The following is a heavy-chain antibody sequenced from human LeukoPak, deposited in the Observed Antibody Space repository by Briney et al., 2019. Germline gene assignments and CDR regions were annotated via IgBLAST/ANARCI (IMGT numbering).Heavy chain of an antibody. CDR3: AREGGYDASDI. D-gene: IGHD5-12*01. Sequence: GGSLRLSCAASGFTFSGYWVHWVRQAPGKGLVWVSRINSDGSSTNYADSVKGRFTISRDNAKNTLYLQMNSLRAEDTAVYYCAREGGYDASDIWGQGTMVTVSS. J-gene: IGHJ3*02. CDR2: INSDGSST. CDR1: GFTFSGYW. V-gene: IGHV3-74*01.